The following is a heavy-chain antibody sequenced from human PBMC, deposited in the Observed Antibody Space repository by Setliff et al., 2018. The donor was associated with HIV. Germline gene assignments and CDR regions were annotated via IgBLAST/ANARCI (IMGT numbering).Heavy chain of an antibody. D-gene: IGHD6-6*01. V-gene: IGHV4-61*08. CDR3: ASEAWTSYRSSSGYYYYYMDV. Sequence: SETLSLTCTVSGGSISSDDYYWNWIRQPPGKGLEWIGWIYYSGNTRYNPSLKSRVTISLDTSKNRFSLKLSSVTAADTAVYYCASEAWTSYRSSSGYYYYYMDVWGKGTTVTVSS. CDR2: IYYSGNT. J-gene: IGHJ6*03. CDR1: GGSISSDDYY.